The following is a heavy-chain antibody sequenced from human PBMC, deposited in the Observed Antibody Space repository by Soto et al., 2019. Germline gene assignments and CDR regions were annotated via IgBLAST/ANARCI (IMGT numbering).Heavy chain of an antibody. CDR2: VNTPGGNT. Sequence: LRLSCAASGFTFTSYAMRWVRQSQWKGLEWVSGVNTPGGNTYYADSVKGRFTISRDNSKNIVYLQMNSLRAEDTAVYYCARGAAAAGTDWFDAWGQGTPVTVSS. CDR1: GFTFTSYA. V-gene: IGHV3-23*01. D-gene: IGHD6-13*01. J-gene: IGHJ5*02. CDR3: ARGAAAAGTDWFDA.